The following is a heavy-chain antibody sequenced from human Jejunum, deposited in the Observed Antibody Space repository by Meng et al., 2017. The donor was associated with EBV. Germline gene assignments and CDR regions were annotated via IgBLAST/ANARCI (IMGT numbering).Heavy chain of an antibody. D-gene: IGHD3-16*01. CDR2: IFHAGNT. V-gene: IGHV4-4*02. CDR3: ARGSHYTWDV. CDR1: GDSIISTDTG. Sequence: QVELQEAGPGLVKPSGTLSLTCGVSGDSIISTDTGWSWVRQPPGKGLEWIGEIFHAGNTNYNPSLKSQVTMSVDTSKNQFSLNLSSVTAADSAVYYCARGSHYTWDVWGQGTLVTVSS. J-gene: IGHJ4*02.